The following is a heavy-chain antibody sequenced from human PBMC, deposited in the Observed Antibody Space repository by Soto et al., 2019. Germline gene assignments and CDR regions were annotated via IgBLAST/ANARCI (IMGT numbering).Heavy chain of an antibody. J-gene: IGHJ3*02. CDR2: LYDVDGT. D-gene: IGHD1-1*01. CDR1: GGSVSISTYY. V-gene: IGHV3-53*01. Sequence: PSETLSLTCSVSGGSVSISTYYWAWVRQTPGKGLEWVSALYDVDGTYYADSVKGRFTTSSDSSRTIVYLQMNSLRPDDTAVYFCASWHLQEHAYDIWGQGTTVTVS. CDR3: ASWHLQEHAYDI.